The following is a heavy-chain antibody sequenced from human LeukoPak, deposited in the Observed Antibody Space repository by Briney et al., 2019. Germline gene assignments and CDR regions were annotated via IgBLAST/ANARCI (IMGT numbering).Heavy chain of an antibody. Sequence: ASVKVSCKASGYTFTSYDINWVRQATGQGLEWMGWMNPNSGNTGYAQKFQGRVTMTRNTSISTAYMELSSLRSEDTAVYYCASDRGSYSLNNWFDPWGQGTLVTVPS. CDR3: ASDRGSYSLNNWFDP. CDR2: MNPNSGNT. V-gene: IGHV1-8*01. CDR1: GYTFTSYD. D-gene: IGHD3-10*01. J-gene: IGHJ5*02.